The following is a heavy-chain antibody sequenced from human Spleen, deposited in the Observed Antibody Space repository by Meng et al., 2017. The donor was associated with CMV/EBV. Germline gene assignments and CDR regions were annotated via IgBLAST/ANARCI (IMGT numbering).Heavy chain of an antibody. Sequence: GSLRLSCTVSGGSISRFYWNWIRQAPGKGLEWIGYISYSGSTNYHPSLKSRVTISVDTSKNQFSLRVRSVTAADTAVYYCARDVRNYHDSSGYPAYYFDYWGQGTPVTVS. D-gene: IGHD3-22*01. CDR2: ISYSGST. J-gene: IGHJ4*02. CDR1: GGSISRFY. CDR3: ARDVRNYHDSSGYPAYYFDY. V-gene: IGHV4-59*01.